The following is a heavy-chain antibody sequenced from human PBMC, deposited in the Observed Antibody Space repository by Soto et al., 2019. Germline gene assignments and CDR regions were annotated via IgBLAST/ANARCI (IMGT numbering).Heavy chain of an antibody. D-gene: IGHD3-9*01. CDR3: ARGDYDILTGYYPFDY. CDR2: IYSGGST. CDR1: GFTVSSNY. J-gene: IGHJ4*02. V-gene: IGHV3-53*01. Sequence: GGSLRLSCAASGFTVSSNYMSWVRQAPGKGLEWVSVIYSGGSTYNADSVKGRFTIYRDNSKNTLYLQMNSLRAEDTAVYYCARGDYDILTGYYPFDYWGQGTLVTVSS.